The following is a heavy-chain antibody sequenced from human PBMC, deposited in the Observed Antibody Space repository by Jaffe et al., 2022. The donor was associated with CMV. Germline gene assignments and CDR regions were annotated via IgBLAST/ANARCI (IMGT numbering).Heavy chain of an antibody. D-gene: IGHD3-22*01. Sequence: QVQLVQSGAEVKKPGASVKVSCKASGYRFASYGVTWVRQAPGQGLEWMGWISAYNGNTNFAEKFQGRVIMTTDTSTSTAYMELVNLRSDDTAVYYCARRGTMIVDNPDYWGQGTLVTVSS. CDR2: ISAYNGNT. V-gene: IGHV1-18*04. CDR1: GYRFASYG. J-gene: IGHJ4*02. CDR3: ARRGTMIVDNPDY.